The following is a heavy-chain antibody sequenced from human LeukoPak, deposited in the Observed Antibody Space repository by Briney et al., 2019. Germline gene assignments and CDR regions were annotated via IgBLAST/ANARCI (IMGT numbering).Heavy chain of an antibody. Sequence: PGGSLRLSCAASGFTFSSYSMNWVRQAPGKGLEWVSSISSSSSYIYYAVSVKGRFTISRDNAKNSLYLQMNSLRAEDTAVYYCAREGGGTTVSPWYYYYYMDVWGKGTTVTVSS. V-gene: IGHV3-21*01. CDR3: AREGGGTTVSPWYYYYYMDV. D-gene: IGHD4-17*01. J-gene: IGHJ6*03. CDR1: GFTFSSYS. CDR2: ISSSSSYI.